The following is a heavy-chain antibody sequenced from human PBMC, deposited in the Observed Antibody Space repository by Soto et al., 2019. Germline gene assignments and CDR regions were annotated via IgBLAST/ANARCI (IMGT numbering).Heavy chain of an antibody. Sequence: EVQLVESGGGLIQPGGSLRLSCAASGFTVSSNYMSWVRQARGKGLEWVSVIYSGGSTYYADSVKGRFTISRDNSKNTLYLQMNSLRAEDTAVYYCARVGSSGWYGIAFDIWGQGTMVTVSS. J-gene: IGHJ3*02. CDR3: ARVGSSGWYGIAFDI. CDR2: IYSGGST. CDR1: GFTVSSNY. V-gene: IGHV3-53*01. D-gene: IGHD6-19*01.